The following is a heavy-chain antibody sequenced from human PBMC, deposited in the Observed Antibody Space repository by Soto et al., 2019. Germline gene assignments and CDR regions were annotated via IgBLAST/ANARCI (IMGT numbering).Heavy chain of an antibody. D-gene: IGHD6-6*01. V-gene: IGHV3-64*01. J-gene: IGHJ6*03. Sequence: GGSLRLSCAASGFTLSGYAMDWVRQAPGKGLEYVSGISSNGVGTYYANSVQGRFTISRDNSKNTVYLQMGSLRPEDMAVYYCTRRARPDFYYMDVWGKGTTVTVSS. CDR3: TRRARPDFYYMDV. CDR2: ISSNGVGT. CDR1: GFTLSGYA.